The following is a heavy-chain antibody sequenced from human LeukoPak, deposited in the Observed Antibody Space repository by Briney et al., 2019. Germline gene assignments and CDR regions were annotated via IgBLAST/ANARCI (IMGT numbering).Heavy chain of an antibody. CDR1: GYTFTSYD. CDR3: ARVRRLDLVVVEWFDP. V-gene: IGHV1-8*01. CDR2: MNPNSVNT. J-gene: IGHJ5*02. Sequence: ASVNVSCKASGYTFTSYDINWVRQATGQGLEWMGWMNPNSVNTGYAQKFQGRVTMTRNTSISTAYMELSRLRSEDTAVYYCARVRRLDLVVVEWFDPWGQGTLVTVSS. D-gene: IGHD2-2*01.